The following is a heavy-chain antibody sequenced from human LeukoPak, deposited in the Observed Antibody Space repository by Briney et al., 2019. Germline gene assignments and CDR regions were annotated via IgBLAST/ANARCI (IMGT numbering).Heavy chain of an antibody. Sequence: SETLSLTCTVSGGSISSYYWSWIRRPPGKGLEWIGYIYYSGSTKYNPSLKSRVTISVDMSMNQFSLKLSSVTAADTAVYYCARGGPVGSWFDPWGQGTLVSVSS. D-gene: IGHD1-26*01. CDR1: GGSISSYY. CDR3: ARGGPVGSWFDP. J-gene: IGHJ5*02. V-gene: IGHV4-59*01. CDR2: IYYSGST.